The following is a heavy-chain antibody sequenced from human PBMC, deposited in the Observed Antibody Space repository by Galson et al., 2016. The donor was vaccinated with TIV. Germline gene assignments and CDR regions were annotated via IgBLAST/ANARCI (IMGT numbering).Heavy chain of an antibody. CDR1: GYSFTSFW. V-gene: IGHV5-51*01. Sequence: QSGAEVKKPGDSLKISCKASGYSFTSFWIGWVRRMPGKGLEWMGVIYPGDSYTTYSPSFQGQVTISADKSSNTAYLQWSSLMASDTAMYFCASSRPELRYFDWQRPQYFDYWGQGSLVTVSS. J-gene: IGHJ4*02. CDR2: IYPGDSYT. CDR3: ASSRPELRYFDWQRPQYFDY. D-gene: IGHD3-9*01.